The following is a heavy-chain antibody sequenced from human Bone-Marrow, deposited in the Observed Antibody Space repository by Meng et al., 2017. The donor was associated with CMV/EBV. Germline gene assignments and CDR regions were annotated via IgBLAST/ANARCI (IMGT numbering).Heavy chain of an antibody. CDR3: VRAAAGAIDF. CDR1: GISVNGNY. D-gene: IGHD6-13*01. CDR2: IYGGGTT. J-gene: IGHJ4*02. Sequence: LRLSCAVFGISVNGNYMNWVRQAPGKGLEWVSVIYGGGTTNYADSVKGRFSISRDNSKNTLYLQMNSLRTEDTAVYFCVRAAAGAIDFWGQGILVTVSS. V-gene: IGHV3-53*05.